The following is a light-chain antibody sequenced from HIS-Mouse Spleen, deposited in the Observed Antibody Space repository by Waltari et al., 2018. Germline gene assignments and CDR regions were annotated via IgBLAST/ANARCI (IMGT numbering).Light chain of an antibody. CDR1: QGISSA. Sequence: AIQLTQSPSSLSASVGDIVTITCRASQGISSALAWYQQKPGEAPKLLIYDAASLESRVPSRFIGSGSGTDFTLTISNLQPEDFATYYCQQFNNYPPLTFGGGTKVEIK. V-gene: IGKV1D-13*01. J-gene: IGKJ4*01. CDR2: DAA. CDR3: QQFNNYPPLT.